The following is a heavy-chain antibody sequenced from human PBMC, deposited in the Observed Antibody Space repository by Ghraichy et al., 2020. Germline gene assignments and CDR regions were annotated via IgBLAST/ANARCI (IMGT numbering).Heavy chain of an antibody. CDR3: ARGHSPLRWHVRGGMDV. J-gene: IGHJ6*02. CDR2: IIPIFGTA. CDR1: GGTFSSYA. D-gene: IGHD4-23*01. V-gene: IGHV1-69*13. Sequence: SVKVSCKASGGTFSSYAISWVRQAPGQGLEWMGGIIPIFGTANYAQKFQGRVTITADESTSTTYMELSSLRSEDTAVYYCARGHSPLRWHVRGGMDVWGQGTTVTVSS.